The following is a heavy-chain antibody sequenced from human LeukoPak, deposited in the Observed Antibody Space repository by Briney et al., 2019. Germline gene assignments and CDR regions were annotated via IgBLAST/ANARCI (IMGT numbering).Heavy chain of an antibody. CDR1: GFTFSSYG. J-gene: IGHJ4*02. Sequence: GGSLRLSCAASGFTFSSYGMHWVRQAPGKGLEWVAVISYDGSNKYYADSVRGRFTISRDNSKNTLYLQMNSLRAEDTAVYYCAKAHSSSWALLDYWGQGTLVTVSS. D-gene: IGHD6-13*01. CDR2: ISYDGSNK. CDR3: AKAHSSSWALLDY. V-gene: IGHV3-30*18.